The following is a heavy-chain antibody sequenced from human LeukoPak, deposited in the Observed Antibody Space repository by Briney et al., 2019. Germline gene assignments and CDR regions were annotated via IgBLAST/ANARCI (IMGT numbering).Heavy chain of an antibody. J-gene: IGHJ3*02. CDR2: IYYSGST. D-gene: IGHD3-16*02. Sequence: SETLSLTCTVSGGSISSSSYYWGWIRQPPGKGLEGIGSIYYSGSTYYNPSLKSRVTISVDTSKNQFSLKLSSVTAADTAVYYCARHVGSATGGVIVITFDAFDIWGQGTMVTVSS. CDR1: GGSISSSSYY. V-gene: IGHV4-39*01. CDR3: ARHVGSATGGVIVITFDAFDI.